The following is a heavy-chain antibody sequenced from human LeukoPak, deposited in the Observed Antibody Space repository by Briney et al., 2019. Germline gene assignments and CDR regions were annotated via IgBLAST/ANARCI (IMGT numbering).Heavy chain of an antibody. D-gene: IGHD2-15*01. J-gene: IGHJ6*03. Sequence: GGSLRLSCAASRFTFSSYSMNWVRQAPGKGLEWVSSISSSSSYIYYADSVKGRFTISRDNAKNSLYLQMNSLRAEDTAVYYCARGYCSGGSCYYYMDVWGKGTTVTVSS. CDR3: ARGYCSGGSCYYYMDV. CDR1: RFTFSSYS. CDR2: ISSSSSYI. V-gene: IGHV3-21*01.